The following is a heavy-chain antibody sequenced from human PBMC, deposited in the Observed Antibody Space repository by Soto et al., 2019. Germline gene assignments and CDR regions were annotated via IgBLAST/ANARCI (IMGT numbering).Heavy chain of an antibody. V-gene: IGHV3-23*01. CDR1: GFSFNSYA. D-gene: IGHD5-12*01. CDR3: AKGSFEYSASVDH. J-gene: IGHJ4*02. Sequence: EVQLLESGGGLVQPGGSLRLACAASGFSFNSYAMVCVRQAPGKGLEWVSVISARGGSSYFANSVKGRFTISRDNSKNVLSLEMNNLRAEDTATYFCAKGSFEYSASVDHWGKGTLVLVSS. CDR2: ISARGGSS.